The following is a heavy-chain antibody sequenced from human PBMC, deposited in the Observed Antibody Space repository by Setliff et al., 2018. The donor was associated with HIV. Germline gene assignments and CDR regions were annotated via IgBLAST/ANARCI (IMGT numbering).Heavy chain of an antibody. Sequence: GASVKVSCKASGYSFSSYGIGWVRLAPGQGLEWMGWMSTDNGNTNYAQKVQGRVTMTTDTGTRTAYMELSSLRSEDTAVYYCARDLGATNAFDIWGQGTMVTVSS. CDR3: ARDLGATNAFDI. D-gene: IGHD5-12*01. CDR2: MSTDNGNT. V-gene: IGHV1-18*01. J-gene: IGHJ3*02. CDR1: GYSFSSYG.